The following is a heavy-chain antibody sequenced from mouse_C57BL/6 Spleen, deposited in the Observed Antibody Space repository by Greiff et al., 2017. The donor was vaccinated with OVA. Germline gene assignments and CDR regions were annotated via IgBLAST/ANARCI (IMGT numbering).Heavy chain of an antibody. J-gene: IGHJ3*01. CDR3: TTNPLGAWFAY. Sequence: DVQLQESGAELVRPGASVKLSCTASGFNIKDDYMHWVKQRPEQGLEWIGWIDPENGDTEYASKFQGKATITADTSSNTAYLQLSSLTSEDTAVYYCTTNPLGAWFAYWGQGTLVTVSA. V-gene: IGHV14-4*01. CDR2: IDPENGDT. D-gene: IGHD6-1*01. CDR1: GFNIKDDY.